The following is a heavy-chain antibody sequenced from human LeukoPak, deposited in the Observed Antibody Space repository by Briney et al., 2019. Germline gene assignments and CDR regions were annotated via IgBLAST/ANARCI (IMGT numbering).Heavy chain of an antibody. CDR2: VTLSGDDT. CDR1: XISFSNYA. J-gene: IGHJ3*02. V-gene: IGHV3-23*01. D-gene: IGHD6-13*01. Sequence: HPGGSLRLSCAASXISFSNYAMSWVRQAPGKGLEWVSTVTLSGDDTYYADPVMGRFTISRDNSKNTLYLQMNSLRADDAAAYYCAKSREAVSGTGAFDIWGQGTMVTVSS. CDR3: AKSREAVSGTGAFDI.